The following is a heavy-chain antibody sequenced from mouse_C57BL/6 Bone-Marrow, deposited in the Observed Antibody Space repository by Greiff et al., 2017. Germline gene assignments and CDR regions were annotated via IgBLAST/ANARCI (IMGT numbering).Heavy chain of an antibody. D-gene: IGHD1-1*01. V-gene: IGHV1-7*01. CDR3: ARGTTVVATGEAWFAY. CDR2: INPSSGYT. J-gene: IGHJ3*01. Sequence: VQLQQSGAELAKPGASVKLSCKASGYTFTSYWMHWVKQRPGQGLEWIGYINPSSGYTKYNQKFKDKATLTADKSSSTAYMELRSLTSEDSAVYFCARGTTVVATGEAWFAYWGQGTLVTVSA. CDR1: GYTFTSYW.